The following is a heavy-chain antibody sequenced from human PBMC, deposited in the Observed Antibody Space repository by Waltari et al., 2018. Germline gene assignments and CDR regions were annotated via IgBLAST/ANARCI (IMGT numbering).Heavy chain of an antibody. V-gene: IGHV4-34*01. CDR2: INHSGST. CDR3: AKRGGGWYNWFDP. Sequence: QVQLQQWGAGLLKPSETLSLTCNVYGGPFSSDYWSWIRQPPGKGLEWIGEINHSGSTNYSPSLKSRITISVDTSKNQFSLKLSSVTAADTAVHYCAKRGGGWYNWFDPWGQGTLVTVSS. J-gene: IGHJ5*02. CDR1: GGPFSSDY. D-gene: IGHD6-19*01.